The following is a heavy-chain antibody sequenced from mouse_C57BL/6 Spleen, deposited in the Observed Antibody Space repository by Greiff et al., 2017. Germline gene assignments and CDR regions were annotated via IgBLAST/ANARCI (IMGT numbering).Heavy chain of an antibody. V-gene: IGHV5-17*01. CDR1: GFTFSDYG. J-gene: IGHJ1*03. D-gene: IGHD1-1*01. CDR3: ARDYGSSYGYWYFDV. CDR2: ISSGSSTI. Sequence: EVKLVESGGGLVKPGGSLKLSCAASGFTFSDYGMHWVRQAPEKGLEWVAYISSGSSTIYYADTVKGRFTISRDNAKNTLFLKMTSLRSEDTAMYYCARDYGSSYGYWYFDVRGTGTTVTVSS.